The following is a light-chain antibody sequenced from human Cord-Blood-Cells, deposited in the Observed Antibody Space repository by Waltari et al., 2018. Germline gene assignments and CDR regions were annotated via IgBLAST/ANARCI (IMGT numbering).Light chain of an antibody. Sequence: QSALTQPASVSGSPGQSITISCPGTSSDVGGYNFFSWYQQHPGKAPKLMIYDVSNRPSGFSNRFSGSKSGNTASLTISGLQAEDEADYYCSSYTSSSTYVVFGGGTKLTVL. CDR3: SSYTSSSTYVV. V-gene: IGLV2-14*01. CDR2: DVS. J-gene: IGLJ2*01. CDR1: SSDVGGYNF.